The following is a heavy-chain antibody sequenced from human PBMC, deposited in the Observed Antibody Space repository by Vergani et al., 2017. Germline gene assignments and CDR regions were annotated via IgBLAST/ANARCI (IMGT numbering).Heavy chain of an antibody. CDR2: IYHSGST. J-gene: IGHJ5*02. CDR1: GYSISSGYY. CDR3: ARDSGGDVGGSYEAWFDP. Sequence: QVQLQESGPGLVKPSETLSLTCTVSGYSISSGYYWGWIRQPPGKGLEWIGSIYHSGSTYYNPSLKSRVTISVDTSKNQFSLKLSSVTAADTAVYYCARDSGGDVGGSYEAWFDPWGQGTLVTVSS. V-gene: IGHV4-38-2*02. D-gene: IGHD3-16*01.